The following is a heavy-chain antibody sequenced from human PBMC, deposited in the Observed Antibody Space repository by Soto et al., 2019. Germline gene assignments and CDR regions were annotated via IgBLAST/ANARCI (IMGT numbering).Heavy chain of an antibody. CDR2: IYYSGST. D-gene: IGHD6-13*01. J-gene: IGHJ6*04. V-gene: IGHV4-39*01. Sequence: PSETLSLTCTVSGGSISSSSYCWGRIRQPPGKGLEWIGSIYYSGSTYYNPSLKSRVTISVDTSKNQFSLKLSSVTAADTAVYYCARQQQLVGPLDVWGKGTTVTVSS. CDR3: ARQQQLVGPLDV. CDR1: GGSISSSSYC.